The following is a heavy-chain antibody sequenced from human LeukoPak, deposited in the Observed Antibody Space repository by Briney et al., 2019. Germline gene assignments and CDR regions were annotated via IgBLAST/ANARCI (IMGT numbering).Heavy chain of an antibody. Sequence: GGSLRLSCAASGFTFSNAWMSWVRQAPGKGLEWVGRIKSKTDGGTTDYAAPVKGRFTISRDDSKNTLYLQMNSLKTEDTAVYYCTTDAPYGRIVVVVAAMKAVGYWGQGTLVTVSS. V-gene: IGHV3-15*01. D-gene: IGHD2-15*01. CDR1: GFTFSNAW. CDR2: IKSKTDGGTT. J-gene: IGHJ4*02. CDR3: TTDAPYGRIVVVVAAMKAVGY.